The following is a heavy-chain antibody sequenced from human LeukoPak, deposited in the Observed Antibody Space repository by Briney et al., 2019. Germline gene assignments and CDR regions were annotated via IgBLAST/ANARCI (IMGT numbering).Heavy chain of an antibody. CDR3: ARGSRLNGNRFPSNY. CDR1: GYTFTGYY. V-gene: IGHV1-2*02. CDR2: ISPSNGGT. Sequence: ASVKVSCKASGYTFTGYYIHWIRQAPGQGLEWMGWISPSNGGTKYAQKFQGRITLTRDTSITTSYMELSTLRSDDTAKYYRARGSRLNGNRFPSNYWGQGTLVTVAS. D-gene: IGHD1-20*01. J-gene: IGHJ4*02.